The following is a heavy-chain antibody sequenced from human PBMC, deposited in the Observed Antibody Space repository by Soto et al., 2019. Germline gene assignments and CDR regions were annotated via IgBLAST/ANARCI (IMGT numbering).Heavy chain of an antibody. CDR3: ARDQGGLGGGNDY. V-gene: IGHV1-3*05. Sequence: QAHLVQSGAEEKKPGASVKVSCKASGYTFTTSVHSVRQAPGQRLEWMGWINVGNGNTKYSQKFQGRLSFTRDTAATTAYMELSSLISEDTAVYYCARDQGGLGGGNDYWGQGTLVTVSS. D-gene: IGHD2-15*01. J-gene: IGHJ4*02. CDR1: GYTFTTSV. CDR2: INVGNGNT.